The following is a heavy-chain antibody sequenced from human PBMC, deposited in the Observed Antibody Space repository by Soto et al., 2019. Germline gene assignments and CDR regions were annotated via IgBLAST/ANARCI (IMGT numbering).Heavy chain of an antibody. V-gene: IGHV1-69*13. D-gene: IGHD1-7*01. CDR1: GGTFSSYA. Sequence: ASVKVSCKASGGTFSSYAISWVRQAPGQGLEWMGGIIPIFGTANYAQKFQGRVTITADESTSTAYMELSSLRSEDTAVYYCARGSNWNYDAFDIWGQGTMVTVSS. J-gene: IGHJ3*02. CDR3: ARGSNWNYDAFDI. CDR2: IIPIFGTA.